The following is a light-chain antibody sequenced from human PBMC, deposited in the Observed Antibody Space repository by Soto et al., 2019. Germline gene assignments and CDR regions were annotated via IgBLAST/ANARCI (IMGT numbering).Light chain of an antibody. Sequence: DVVMTQTPLSSPVTLGQPASISCRSSQSLVHGDGNTYLSWLQQRPGQPPRLLIYKISKRFSGVPYRFSGSGAGKDFTLKISRVEAEDVGVYYCMQITQFPRTFGQGTKVEIK. CDR2: KIS. V-gene: IGKV2-24*01. J-gene: IGKJ1*01. CDR1: QSLVHGDGNTY. CDR3: MQITQFPRT.